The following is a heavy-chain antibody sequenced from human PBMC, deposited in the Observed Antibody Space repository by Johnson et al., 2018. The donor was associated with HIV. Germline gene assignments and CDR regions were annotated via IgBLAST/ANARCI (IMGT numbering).Heavy chain of an antibody. Sequence: VQLVESGGGVVRPGRSLRLSCAASGFTFSSYAMHWVRQAPGKGLEWVAVISYDGSNKYYADSVKGRFTISRDNSKNTLYLQMNSLRAEDTAVYYCARDRHDSSGYYWSMGDAFDIWGQGTMVTVSS. CDR2: ISYDGSNK. CDR3: ARDRHDSSGYYWSMGDAFDI. D-gene: IGHD3-22*01. CDR1: GFTFSSYA. J-gene: IGHJ3*02. V-gene: IGHV3-30-3*01.